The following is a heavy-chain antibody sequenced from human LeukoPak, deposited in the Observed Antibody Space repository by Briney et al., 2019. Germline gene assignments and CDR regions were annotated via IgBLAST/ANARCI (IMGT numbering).Heavy chain of an antibody. Sequence: PGGSLRLSCAASGFTFSSYAMHWVRQAPGKGLEWVAVISHDGSNKYYADSVKGRFTVSRDNSKNTLYLQMNSLRAEDTAVYYCARVPGHIVVVPAATHSWGQGTLVTVSS. CDR2: ISHDGSNK. CDR1: GFTFSSYA. J-gene: IGHJ4*02. V-gene: IGHV3-30*04. CDR3: ARVPGHIVVVPAATHS. D-gene: IGHD2-2*01.